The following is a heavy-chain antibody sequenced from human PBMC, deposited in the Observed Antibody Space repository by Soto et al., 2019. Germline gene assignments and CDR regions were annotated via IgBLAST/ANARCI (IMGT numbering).Heavy chain of an antibody. CDR1: GGSFSGYY. CDR3: ATRVVVVAATLSGNWFDP. CDR2: INHSGST. Sequence: PSETLSLTYAVYGGSFSGYYWSWIRQPPGKGLEWIGEINHSGSTNYNPSLKSRVTISVDTSKNQFSLKLSSVTAADTAVYYCATRVVVVAATLSGNWFDPWGQGTLVTVSS. V-gene: IGHV4-34*01. J-gene: IGHJ5*02. D-gene: IGHD2-15*01.